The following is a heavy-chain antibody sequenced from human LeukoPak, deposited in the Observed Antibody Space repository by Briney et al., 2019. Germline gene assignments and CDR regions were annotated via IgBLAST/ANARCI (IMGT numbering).Heavy chain of an antibody. Sequence: NPSETLSLTCTVSGGSISSGGYYWSWIRQPPGKGLEWVGYIYHSGSTYYNPSLKSRVAISVDRSKNQFSLKLSSVTAADTAVYYCARGISTVTPGDWGQGTLVTVSS. CDR2: IYHSGST. D-gene: IGHD4-17*01. J-gene: IGHJ4*02. CDR1: GGSISSGGYY. V-gene: IGHV4-30-2*01. CDR3: ARGISTVTPGD.